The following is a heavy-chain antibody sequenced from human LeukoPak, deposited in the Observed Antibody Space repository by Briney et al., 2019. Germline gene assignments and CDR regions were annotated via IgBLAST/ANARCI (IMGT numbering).Heavy chain of an antibody. V-gene: IGHV4-59*01. CDR1: GGSISSYY. J-gene: IGHJ4*02. CDR3: ARGIAVAGSTPHFDY. D-gene: IGHD6-19*01. CDR2: IYYSGST. Sequence: ASETLSLTCTVSGGSISSYYWSWIRQPPGKGLEWIGYIYYSGSTNYNPSLKSRVTISVDTSKNQFSLKLSSVTAADTAVYYCARGIAVAGSTPHFDYWGQGTLVTVSS.